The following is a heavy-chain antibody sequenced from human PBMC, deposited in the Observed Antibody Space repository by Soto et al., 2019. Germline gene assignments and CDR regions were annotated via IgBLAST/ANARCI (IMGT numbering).Heavy chain of an antibody. CDR2: ISYDGSNK. J-gene: IGHJ4*02. V-gene: IGHV3-30*03. CDR3: ARGPHYFDY. Sequence: PGGSLRLSCAASGFTFSSYGMHWVRQAPGKGLEWVAVISYDGSNKYYADSVKGRFTISRDKSISTAYLQWSSLKASDTAMYYCARGPHYFDYWGQGTLVTVSS. CDR1: GFTFSSYG.